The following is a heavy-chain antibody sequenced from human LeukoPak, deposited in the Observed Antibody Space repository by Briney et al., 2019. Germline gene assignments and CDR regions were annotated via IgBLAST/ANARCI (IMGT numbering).Heavy chain of an antibody. J-gene: IGHJ4*02. CDR1: GFTLSTYA. Sequence: GGSLRLSCAASGFTLSTYAMHWVRQAPGKGLEYVSGISSSGHSTYYANSVKGRFSISRDKSKNTLYLQMGSLRAEDMAVYYCARDLSPGDGDYVFDYWGQGTLVTVSS. CDR3: ARDLSPGDGDYVFDY. V-gene: IGHV3-64*01. D-gene: IGHD4-17*01. CDR2: ISSSGHST.